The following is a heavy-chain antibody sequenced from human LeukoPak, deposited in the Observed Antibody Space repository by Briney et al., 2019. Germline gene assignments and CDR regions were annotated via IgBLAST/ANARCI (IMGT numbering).Heavy chain of an antibody. D-gene: IGHD2-2*01. CDR2: ISYDGSNK. CDR1: GFTFSSYA. J-gene: IGHJ4*02. Sequence: GGSLRLSCAASGFTFSSYAMQWVRQAPGKGLVWGAVISYDGSNKYYADSVKGRFTISRDNSKNTLYLQTNSLRAEDTAVYYCARPDSSIVVVPAAIGYWGQGTLVTVSS. V-gene: IGHV3-30*01. CDR3: ARPDSSIVVVPAAIGY.